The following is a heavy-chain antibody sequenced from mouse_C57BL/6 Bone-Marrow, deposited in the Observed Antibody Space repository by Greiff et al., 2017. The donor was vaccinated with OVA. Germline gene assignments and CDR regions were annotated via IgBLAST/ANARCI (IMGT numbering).Heavy chain of an antibody. Sequence: QVQLQQPGAELVKPGASVKMSCKASGYTFTSYWITWVKQRPGQGLEWIGDIYPGSGSTNYNEKFKSKATLTVDTSSSTAYMQLSSLTSEDSAVYYGARYDYDHYYAMDYWGQGTSVTVSS. V-gene: IGHV1-55*01. D-gene: IGHD2-4*01. J-gene: IGHJ4*01. CDR2: IYPGSGST. CDR1: GYTFTSYW. CDR3: ARYDYDHYYAMDY.